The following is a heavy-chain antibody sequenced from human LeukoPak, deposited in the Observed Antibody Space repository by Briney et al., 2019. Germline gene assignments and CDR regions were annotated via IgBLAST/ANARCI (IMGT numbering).Heavy chain of an antibody. V-gene: IGHV1-69*13. CDR2: IIPIFGTA. CDR3: AYGSLYPGNDAFDI. CDR1: GGTFSSYA. J-gene: IGHJ3*02. Sequence: SVKVSCKASGGTFSSYAISWVRQAPGQGLEWMGGIIPIFGTANYAQKFQGRVTITADESTSTAYMELSSLRSEDTAVYYCAYGSLYPGNDAFDIWGQGTMVTVSS. D-gene: IGHD1-14*01.